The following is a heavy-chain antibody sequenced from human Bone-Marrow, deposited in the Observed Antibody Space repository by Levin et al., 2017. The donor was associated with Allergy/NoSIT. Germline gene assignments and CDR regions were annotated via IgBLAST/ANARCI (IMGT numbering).Heavy chain of an antibody. Sequence: EASLKVSCKASGYTFTSYHMHWVRQAPGQGLEWMGIFNPSGGGTSYTQKFQDRVTMTVDTSTTTVYMELRSLRSEDAAVYYCARRVLRVGLENWGQGTLVTVSS. CDR1: GYTFTSYH. D-gene: IGHD5-24*01. CDR2: FNPSGGGT. CDR3: ARRVLRVGLEN. V-gene: IGHV1-46*01. J-gene: IGHJ4*02.